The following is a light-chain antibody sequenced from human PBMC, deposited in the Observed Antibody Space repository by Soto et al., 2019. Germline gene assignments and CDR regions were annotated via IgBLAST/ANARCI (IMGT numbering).Light chain of an antibody. Sequence: QSALTQPASVSGSPGQSITISCTGTSRDVGGYNYVSWYQQHPGKAPKLLIYEVTNRPSGISNRFSGSKSGNTASLTISGLQAEDEADYYCYSYTNNHTPVFGGGTKLTVL. CDR3: YSYTNNHTPV. CDR1: SRDVGGYNY. CDR2: EVT. V-gene: IGLV2-14*01. J-gene: IGLJ3*02.